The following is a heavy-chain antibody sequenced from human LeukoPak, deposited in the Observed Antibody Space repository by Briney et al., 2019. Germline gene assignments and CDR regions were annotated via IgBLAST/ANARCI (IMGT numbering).Heavy chain of an antibody. D-gene: IGHD3-10*01. CDR1: GFTFSSYA. Sequence: PGGSLRLSCAASGFTFSSYAMSWVRQAPGKGLEGGSAISGSGGSTYYADSVKGRFTISRDNSKNTLYLQMNSLRAEDTAVYYCARRPVRGNWFDPWGQGTLVTVSS. CDR2: ISGSGGST. CDR3: ARRPVRGNWFDP. V-gene: IGHV3-23*01. J-gene: IGHJ5*02.